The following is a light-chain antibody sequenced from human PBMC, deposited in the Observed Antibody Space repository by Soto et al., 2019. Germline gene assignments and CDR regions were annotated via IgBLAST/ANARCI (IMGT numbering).Light chain of an antibody. Sequence: SALTQPASVSGSPGQSITISCTGTSSDVGGYNYVSWYQQHPGKARKLMIYEVSNRPSGVSNRFSGSKSGNTASLTISGLQAEDEAHYYCVSYTRSSTYLLGNGTKVTV. V-gene: IGLV2-14*01. J-gene: IGLJ1*01. CDR1: SSDVGGYNY. CDR2: EVS. CDR3: VSYTRSSTYL.